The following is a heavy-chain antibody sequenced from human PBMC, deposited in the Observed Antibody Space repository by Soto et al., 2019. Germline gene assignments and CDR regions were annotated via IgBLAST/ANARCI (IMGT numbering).Heavy chain of an antibody. V-gene: IGHV1-69*06. CDR2: IIPNYEAA. D-gene: IGHD2-15*01. CDR3: ARYWSAGTLYGAFDI. Sequence: QVQLVQSGAEVRKPGSSVKVSCEASGGSFNNYVFSWLRQAPGLGLEWMGGIIPNYEAANYAQKFRGRLTITADKATNTAYMELNSLRPERTATYYCARYWSAGTLYGAFDIWGQGTTVIVS. J-gene: IGHJ3*02. CDR1: GGSFNNYV.